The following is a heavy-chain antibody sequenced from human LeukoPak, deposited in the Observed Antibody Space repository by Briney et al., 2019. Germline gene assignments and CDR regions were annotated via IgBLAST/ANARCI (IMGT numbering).Heavy chain of an antibody. CDR1: GGSFSGYY. CDR3: ARSRYCSGGSCYIGKLYYFDY. V-gene: IGHV4-34*01. D-gene: IGHD2-15*01. J-gene: IGHJ4*02. CDR2: INHSGST. Sequence: SETLSLTCAVYGGSFSGYYCSWIRQPPGKGLEWIGEINHSGSTIYNPSLKSRVTISVDTSKNQFSLKLSSVTAADTAVYYCARSRYCSGGSCYIGKLYYFDYWGRGTLVTVSS.